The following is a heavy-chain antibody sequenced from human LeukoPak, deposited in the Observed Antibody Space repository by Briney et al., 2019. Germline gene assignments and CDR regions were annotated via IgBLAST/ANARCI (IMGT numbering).Heavy chain of an antibody. CDR1: GFTFSSYA. V-gene: IGHV3-30-3*01. Sequence: GGSLRLSCVASGFTFSSYAMHWVRQAPGKGLEWVTLISYDGSNKYYADSVKGRFTISRDNSKNTLYLQMNSLRAEDTAVYYCAREHYYASSGYYKGWFDPWGQGTLVTVSS. CDR3: AREHYYASSGYYKGWFDP. D-gene: IGHD3-22*01. J-gene: IGHJ5*02. CDR2: ISYDGSNK.